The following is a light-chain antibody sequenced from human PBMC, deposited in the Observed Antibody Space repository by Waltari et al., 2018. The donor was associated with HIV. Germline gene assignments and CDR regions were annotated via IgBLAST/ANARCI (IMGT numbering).Light chain of an antibody. CDR1: YSTTGSNP. CDR2: NND. J-gene: IGLJ3*02. V-gene: IGLV1-44*01. CDR3: ASWDDKLDGWV. Sequence: SLLPQPPSASGTPGQRVTIPGSGSYSTTGSNPVNWHQQLPGSAPRALIYNNDQRPSGVPDRFSGSKSGTSASLAISGLQSEDQGDYYCASWDDKLDGWVFGGGTRLTVL.